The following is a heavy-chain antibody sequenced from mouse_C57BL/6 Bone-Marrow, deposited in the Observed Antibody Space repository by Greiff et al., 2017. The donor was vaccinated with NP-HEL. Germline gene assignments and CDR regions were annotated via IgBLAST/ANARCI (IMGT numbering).Heavy chain of an antibody. J-gene: IGHJ1*03. CDR1: GYTFTSYW. Sequence: QVQLQQPGAELVKPGASVKMSCKASGYTFTSYWITWVKQRPGQGLEWIGDIYPGSGSTNYNEKFKSKATLTVDTSSSTAYMQLSSLTSEDSAVYYCARFYDGYPYVDVWGTGTTVTVSS. CDR2: IYPGSGST. CDR3: ARFYDGYPYVDV. D-gene: IGHD2-3*01. V-gene: IGHV1-55*01.